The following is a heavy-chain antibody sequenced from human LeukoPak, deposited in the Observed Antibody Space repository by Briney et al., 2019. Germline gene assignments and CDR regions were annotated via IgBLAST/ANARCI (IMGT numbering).Heavy chain of an antibody. CDR1: GYTFTGYY. CDR3: ARGITMIVVVINRRNWFDP. J-gene: IGHJ5*02. D-gene: IGHD3-22*01. V-gene: IGHV1-2*02. Sequence: ASVKVSRKASGYTFTGYYMHWVRQAPGQGLEWMGWINPNSGGTNYAQKFQGRVTMTRDTSISTAYMELSRLRSDDTAVYYYARGITMIVVVINRRNWFDPWGQGTLVTVSS. CDR2: INPNSGGT.